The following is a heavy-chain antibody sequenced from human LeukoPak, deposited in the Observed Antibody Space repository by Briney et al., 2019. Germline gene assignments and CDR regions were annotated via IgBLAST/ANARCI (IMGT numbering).Heavy chain of an antibody. CDR3: ARGSRWYGHFDY. V-gene: IGHV1-8*01. J-gene: IGHJ4*02. D-gene: IGHD6-19*01. Sequence: PPASVKVSCKASGYTFTSYDINWVRQATGQGLEWMGWMNPNSGNTGYAQKFQGRVTMTRNTSISTAYMELSSLRSEDTAVYYCARGSRWYGHFDYWGQGTLVTVSS. CDR1: GYTFTSYD. CDR2: MNPNSGNT.